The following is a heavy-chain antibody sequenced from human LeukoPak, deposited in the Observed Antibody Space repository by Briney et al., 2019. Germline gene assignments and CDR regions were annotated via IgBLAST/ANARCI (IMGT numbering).Heavy chain of an antibody. V-gene: IGHV3-23*01. Sequence: GGSLRLSCAASGFTFSSYPMSWVCQAPGKGLEWVSVISGSGGSTYYADSVKGRFTLSRDNSKNTLYLQMNSLRAEDTAVYYCAKGRAAAAGPDGNYFDYWGQGTLVTVSS. CDR1: GFTFSSYP. CDR3: AKGRAAAAGPDGNYFDY. D-gene: IGHD6-13*01. CDR2: ISGSGGST. J-gene: IGHJ4*02.